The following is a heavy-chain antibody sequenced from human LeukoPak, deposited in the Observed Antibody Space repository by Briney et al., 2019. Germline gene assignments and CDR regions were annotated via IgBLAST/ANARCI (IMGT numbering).Heavy chain of an antibody. J-gene: IGHJ4*02. CDR2: ISSSSSYI. D-gene: IGHD1-26*01. CDR1: GFTFSSYS. CDR3: ARDFEGGSYLNAGFDY. V-gene: IGHV3-21*01. Sequence: GGSLRLSCAASGFTFSSYSMNWVRQAPGKGLEWVSSISSSSSYIYYADSVKGRFTISRDNAKNSLYLQMNSLRAEDTAVYYCARDFEGGSYLNAGFDYWGQGTLVTVSS.